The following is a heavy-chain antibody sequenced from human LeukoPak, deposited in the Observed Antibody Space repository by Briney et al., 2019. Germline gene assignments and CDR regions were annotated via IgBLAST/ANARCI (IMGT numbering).Heavy chain of an antibody. CDR3: ARDNLDYYGSGSKYYYYYMDV. Sequence: SETLSLTCTVSGGSISSYYWSWIRQPAGKGLEWIGRIYTSGSTNYNPSLKSRVTMSVDTSKNQFSLKLSSVTAADTAVYYCARDNLDYYGSGSKYYYYYMDVWGKGTTVTISS. CDR2: IYTSGST. D-gene: IGHD3-10*01. CDR1: GGSISSYY. J-gene: IGHJ6*03. V-gene: IGHV4-4*07.